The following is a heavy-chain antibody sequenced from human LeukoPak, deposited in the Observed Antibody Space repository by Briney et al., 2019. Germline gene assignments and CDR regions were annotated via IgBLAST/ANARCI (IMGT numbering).Heavy chain of an antibody. CDR3: AEGPTTLVRGVIPGY. J-gene: IGHJ4*02. CDR2: INPNSGGT. CDR1: GYTFTGYY. V-gene: IGHV1-2*02. Sequence: GASVKVSCKASGYTFTGYYMHWVRQAPGQGLEWMGWINPNSGGTNYAQKFQGRVTMTRDTSIRTAYMELSRLRSDDTAVHYCAEGPTTLVRGVIPGYWGQGTLVTVSS. D-gene: IGHD3-10*01.